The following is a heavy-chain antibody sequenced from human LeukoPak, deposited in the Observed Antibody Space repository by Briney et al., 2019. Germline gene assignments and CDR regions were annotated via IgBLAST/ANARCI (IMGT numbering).Heavy chain of an antibody. Sequence: PGGSLRLSCAASGFTFSSYAMSWVRQAPGKGLEWVSAISGSGGSTYYADSVKGRFTISKDNSKNTLYLQMNSMRAEDTAVYYCEEDPTGITGTTWYWGQGTGVSVSS. CDR3: EEDPTGITGTTWY. D-gene: IGHD1-7*01. CDR1: GFTFSSYA. CDR2: ISGSGGST. V-gene: IGHV3-23*01. J-gene: IGHJ4*02.